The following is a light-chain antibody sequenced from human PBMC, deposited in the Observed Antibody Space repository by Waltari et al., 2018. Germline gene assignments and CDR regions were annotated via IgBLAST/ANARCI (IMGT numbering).Light chain of an antibody. CDR3: GQGTHLPFT. J-gene: IGKJ3*01. CDR2: EVF. CDR1: QSLIHSNGNTF. Sequence: DVVMTQSPLSLTITPGQPASISCRSSQSLIHSNGNTFLSWYHQKPGQPPRRLIYEVFNEDFGVPDRFSGSGAGTDFTLKISRVEAEDVGIYYCGQGTHLPFTFGPGTKLEI. V-gene: IGKV2-30*02.